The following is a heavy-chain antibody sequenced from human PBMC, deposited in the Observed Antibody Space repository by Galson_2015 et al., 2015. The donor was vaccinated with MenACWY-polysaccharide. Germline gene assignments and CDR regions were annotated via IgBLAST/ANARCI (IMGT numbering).Heavy chain of an antibody. J-gene: IGHJ6*02. CDR2: ISKRGDSV. CDR1: EFSLAAWH. Sequence: SLRLSCAASEFSLAAWHMSWIRQSAGNGLKWLSYISKRGDSVYYADSVTSRCSISTHNARNSVYLQVNSLEAEDTAIYSWARGHYGLDVWGQGTTVTVSS. V-gene: IGHV3-11*01. CDR3: ARGHYGLDV.